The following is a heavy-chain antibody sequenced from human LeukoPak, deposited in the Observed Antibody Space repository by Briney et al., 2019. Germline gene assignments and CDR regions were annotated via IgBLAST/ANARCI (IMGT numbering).Heavy chain of an antibody. CDR2: ISGGGGST. CDR3: AKDKAPYSSSWDAFDI. D-gene: IGHD6-13*01. V-gene: IGHV3-23*01. Sequence: HAGGSLRLSCAASGFTFSSYAMSWVRQAPGKGLEWVSAISGGGGSTYYADSVKGRFTISRDNSKNTLYLQMNSLRAEDTAVYYCAKDKAPYSSSWDAFDIWGQGTMVTVSS. J-gene: IGHJ3*02. CDR1: GFTFSSYA.